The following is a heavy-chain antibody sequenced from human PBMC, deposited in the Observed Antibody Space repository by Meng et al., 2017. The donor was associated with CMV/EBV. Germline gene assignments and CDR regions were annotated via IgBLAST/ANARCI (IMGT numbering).Heavy chain of an antibody. V-gene: IGHV2-70*20. J-gene: IGHJ5*02. D-gene: IGHD6-13*01. CDR3: ARITLYSSSWPSFDP. CDR1: GFSLSTSGMC. Sequence: SGPTLVKPAQTLTLTCTFSGFSLSTSGMCVSWVRQPPGKALEWLALIDWDDDKYHSTSLKTRLTISKDTSKNQVVLTMTNMDPVDTATYYCARITLYSSSWPSFDPWGQGTLVTVSS. CDR2: IDWDDDK.